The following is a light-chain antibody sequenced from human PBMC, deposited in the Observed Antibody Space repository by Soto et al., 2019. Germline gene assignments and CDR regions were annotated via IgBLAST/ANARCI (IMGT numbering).Light chain of an antibody. CDR1: QSIGSE. Sequence: TQSPATLSLSPGERATLSCRASQSIGSELAWYQQKPGKAPKLLIYKASSLESGVPSTFSGSGSGTEFSLTVSSLQPDDFATYYCLQYLTYPLTFGGGTKVDIK. CDR2: KAS. J-gene: IGKJ4*01. CDR3: LQYLTYPLT. V-gene: IGKV1-5*03.